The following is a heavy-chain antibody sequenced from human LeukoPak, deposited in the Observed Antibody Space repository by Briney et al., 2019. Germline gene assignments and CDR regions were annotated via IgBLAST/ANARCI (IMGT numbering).Heavy chain of an antibody. J-gene: IGHJ4*02. V-gene: IGHV3-7*04. D-gene: IGHD2-15*01. CDR3: ARGLATVVVVAVPYYFDY. Sequence: GGSLRLSCAVSGFTFSSDWMIWVRQAPGKGLEWVANIKQDGSEKYYVDSVKGRFTISRDNAKNSLYLQMNSLRAEDTAVYYCARGLATVVVVAVPYYFDYWGQGTLVTVSS. CDR1: GFTFSSDW. CDR2: IKQDGSEK.